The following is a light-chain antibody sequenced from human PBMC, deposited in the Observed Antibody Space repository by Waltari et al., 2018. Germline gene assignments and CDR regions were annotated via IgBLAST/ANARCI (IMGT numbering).Light chain of an antibody. CDR2: DAS. Sequence: EIVLTQSPATLSLSPGAGATLSCRASESVRSYLAWDQQTPGQAPRLLIYDASNRASGIPARFSGSGSGTDFSLSISSLEPEDFAVYYCQQRHNWPLTFGGGTKVEIK. CDR3: QQRHNWPLT. J-gene: IGKJ4*01. V-gene: IGKV3-11*01. CDR1: ESVRSY.